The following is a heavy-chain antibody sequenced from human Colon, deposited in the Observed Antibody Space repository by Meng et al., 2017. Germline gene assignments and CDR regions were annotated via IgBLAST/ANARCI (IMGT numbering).Heavy chain of an antibody. CDR1: GGSISSSSYY. V-gene: IGHV4-39*07. D-gene: IGHD4-17*01. Sequence: SETLSLTCTVAGGSISSSSYYWGWIRQPPGKGLEWIGRIYYSGSTYYNPSLKSRVTISVDTSQNQFSLKLSSVTAADTAVYYCARIYITYGELDYWGQGTLVTVSS. J-gene: IGHJ4*02. CDR2: IYYSGST. CDR3: ARIYITYGELDY.